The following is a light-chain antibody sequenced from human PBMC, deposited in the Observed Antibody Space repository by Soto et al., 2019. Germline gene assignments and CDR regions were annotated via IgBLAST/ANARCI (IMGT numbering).Light chain of an antibody. V-gene: IGLV2-11*01. CDR1: SNY. Sequence: QSALTQPRSVSGSPGQSVTISCTGTSNYVSWYQQDPGKAPKLIIYDVSKRPSGVPDRFSGSKSGNTASLTISGLQAEDEPDYLCCSFAGSYTSYVFGTGTKVTVL. CDR2: DVS. J-gene: IGLJ1*01. CDR3: CSFAGSYTSYV.